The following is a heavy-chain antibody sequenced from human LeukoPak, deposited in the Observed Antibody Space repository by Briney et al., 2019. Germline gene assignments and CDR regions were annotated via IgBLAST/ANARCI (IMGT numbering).Heavy chain of an antibody. J-gene: IGHJ4*02. CDR2: INHSGST. Sequence: SETLSFTCAVYGGSFSGYYWSWIRQPPGKGLEWIGEINHSGSTNYNPSLKSRVTISVDTSKNQFSLKLSSVTAADTAVYYCAIRSSETVGFDYWGQGTLVTVSS. V-gene: IGHV4-34*01. CDR3: AIRSSETVGFDY. CDR1: GGSFSGYY. D-gene: IGHD6-19*01.